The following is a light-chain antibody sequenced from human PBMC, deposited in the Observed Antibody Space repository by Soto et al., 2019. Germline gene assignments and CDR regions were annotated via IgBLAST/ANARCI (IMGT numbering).Light chain of an antibody. CDR2: AAS. V-gene: IGKV1-9*01. J-gene: IGKJ4*01. CDR1: QDISSS. Sequence: IQLIQSPSSLFASVGDRVTITCRASQDISSSLAWYQQKPGKAPKLLIYAASILQSGVPSRFSGSGFGTDFTLTISSLQAEDFASYFCQQVRSYPSTFGGGTKVDIK. CDR3: QQVRSYPST.